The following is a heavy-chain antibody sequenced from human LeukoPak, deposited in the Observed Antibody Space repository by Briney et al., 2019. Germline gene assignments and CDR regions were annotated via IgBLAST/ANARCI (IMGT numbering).Heavy chain of an antibody. D-gene: IGHD5-18*01. J-gene: IGHJ4*02. CDR3: ARGQEYSYGQFDY. V-gene: IGHV3-74*01. CDR2: INGDGRTT. Sequence: GGSLRLSCPASGFTLSSHWMHWVRQPPGKGLVWVSRINGDGRTTSYADSVKGRFTISKDNAKNTMYLQINSLRADDTAVYYCARGQEYSYGQFDYWGQGTLVTVSS. CDR1: GFTLSSHW.